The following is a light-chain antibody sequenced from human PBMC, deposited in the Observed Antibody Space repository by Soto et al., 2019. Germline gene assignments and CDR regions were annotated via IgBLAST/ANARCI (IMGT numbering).Light chain of an antibody. V-gene: IGKV1-5*01. CDR1: QSISSW. J-gene: IGKJ2*01. CDR3: QQYNSYSYT. CDR2: DAS. Sequence: GDRVTITCRARQSISSWLAWYQQKPGKAPKLLIYDASSLESGVPSRFSGSGSGTEFALTIGSLQPDDFATYYCQQYNSYSYTFGQGTKLEIK.